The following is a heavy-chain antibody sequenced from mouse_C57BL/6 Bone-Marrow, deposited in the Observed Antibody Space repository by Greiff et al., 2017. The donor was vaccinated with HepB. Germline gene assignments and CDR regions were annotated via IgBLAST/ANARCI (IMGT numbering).Heavy chain of an antibody. CDR3: AKPFTTVGDY. CDR1: GYAFSSSW. Sequence: QVQLQQSGPELVKPGASVKISCKASGYAFSSSWMNWVKQRPGKGLEWIGRIYPGDGDNNYNGRFKGKATLTADKSSSTAYMQLSSLTSEDAAVYFCAKPFTTVGDYWGQGTTLTVSS. CDR2: IYPGDGDN. V-gene: IGHV1-82*01. J-gene: IGHJ2*01. D-gene: IGHD1-1*01.